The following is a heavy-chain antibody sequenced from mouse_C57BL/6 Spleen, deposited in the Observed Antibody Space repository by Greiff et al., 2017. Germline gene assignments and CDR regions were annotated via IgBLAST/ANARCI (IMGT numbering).Heavy chain of an antibody. V-gene: IGHV1-64*01. D-gene: IGHD2-2*01. CDR1: GYTFTSYW. J-gene: IGHJ3*01. CDR3: AKDNGYVDY. CDR2: IHPNSGST. Sequence: QVQLQQSGAELVKPGASVKLSCKASGYTFTSYWMHWVKQRPGPGLEWIGMIHPNSGSTNYNEKFKSKATLTVDKSSSTAYMELSSLTSEDSAVYYCAKDNGYVDYWGQGTLLTVSA.